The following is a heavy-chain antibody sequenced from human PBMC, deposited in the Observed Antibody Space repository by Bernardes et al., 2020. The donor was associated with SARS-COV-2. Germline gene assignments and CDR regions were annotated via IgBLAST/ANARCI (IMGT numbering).Heavy chain of an antibody. D-gene: IGHD2-2*01. V-gene: IGHV3-30*18. CDR3: AKLRSVLWIHPYYNAMDA. Sequence: GGSLRLSCAASGFTFGDYSMHWVRQAPGKGLEWVAVISYEGSIQHYADSVKGRFTISRDSSKNTVYLQMNTLRPEDTAVYYCAKLRSVLWIHPYYNAMDAWGQGTTVTVSS. CDR1: GFTFGDYS. J-gene: IGHJ6*02. CDR2: ISYEGSIQ.